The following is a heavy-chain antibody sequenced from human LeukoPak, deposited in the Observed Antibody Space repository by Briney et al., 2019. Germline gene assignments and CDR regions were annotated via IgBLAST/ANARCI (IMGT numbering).Heavy chain of an antibody. CDR1: GFTFSSYS. CDR2: ISSSSSTI. D-gene: IGHD3-3*01. J-gene: IGHJ3*02. CDR3: ARDILRFLEWLEGDAFDI. V-gene: IGHV3-48*01. Sequence: GGSLRLSCAASGFTFSSYSMNWVRQAPGKGLERVSYISSSSSTIYYADSVKGRFTISRDNAKNSLYLQMNSLRAEDTAVYYCARDILRFLEWLEGDAFDIWGQGTMVTVSS.